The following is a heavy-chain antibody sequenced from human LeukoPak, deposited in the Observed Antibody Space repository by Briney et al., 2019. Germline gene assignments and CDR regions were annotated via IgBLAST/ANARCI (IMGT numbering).Heavy chain of an antibody. CDR3: AKDYGGNSELDYYYYMDV. D-gene: IGHD4-23*01. CDR2: ISGSGGST. J-gene: IGHJ6*03. V-gene: IGHV3-23*01. Sequence: GGSLRLSCAASGFSVSASYMSWVRQAPGKGLEWVSAISGSGGSTYYADSVKGRFTISRDNSKNTLYLQMNSLRAEDTAVYYCAKDYGGNSELDYYYYMDVWGKGTTVTISS. CDR1: GFSVSASY.